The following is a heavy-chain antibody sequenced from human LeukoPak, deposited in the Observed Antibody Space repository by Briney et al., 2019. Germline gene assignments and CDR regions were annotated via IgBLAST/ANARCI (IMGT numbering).Heavy chain of an antibody. CDR2: IYYSGSA. D-gene: IGHD5-18*01. V-gene: IGHV4-59*08. CDR3: ARHVGYGNNWFDP. Sequence: SETLSLTCTVSGGSISSYYWSWIRQPPGKGLEWIGYIYYSGSANYNPSLKSRVTISVDTSKNQFSLKLRSLTAADTAVYYCARHVGYGNNWFDPWGQGTLVTVSS. J-gene: IGHJ5*02. CDR1: GGSISSYY.